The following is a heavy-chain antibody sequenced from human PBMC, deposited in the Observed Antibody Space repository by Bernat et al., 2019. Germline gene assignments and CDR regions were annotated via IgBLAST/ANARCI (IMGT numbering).Heavy chain of an antibody. CDR2: INSDGSST. CDR3: ARGDYYDSSGYYYGHLYYYYYGMDV. V-gene: IGHV3-74*01. J-gene: IGHJ6*02. Sequence: EVQLVESGGGLVQPGGSLRLSCAASGFTFSSYWMHWVRQAPGKGLVWVSRINSDGSSTSYADSVKGRFTISRDNAKNTLYLQMNSLRAEETAVYYCARGDYYDSSGYYYGHLYYYYYGMDVWGQGTTVTVSS. CDR1: GFTFSSYW. D-gene: IGHD3-22*01.